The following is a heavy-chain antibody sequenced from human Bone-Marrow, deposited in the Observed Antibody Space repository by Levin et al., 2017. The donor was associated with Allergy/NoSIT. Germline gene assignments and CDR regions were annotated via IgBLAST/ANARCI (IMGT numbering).Heavy chain of an antibody. V-gene: IGHV4-61*01. J-gene: IGHJ4*02. CDR1: GVSVRSGSYY. Sequence: SQTLSLPCTVSGVSVRSGSYYWSWIRQPPGKGLEWIAYIYHSGSTKYNPSLKSRVTISLDTSRNQFSLRLTSLTAADTAVYYCARGSYFGGLSFDCWGKGTLVTVSS. CDR2: IYHSGST. CDR3: ARGSYFGGLSFDC. D-gene: IGHD4-23*01.